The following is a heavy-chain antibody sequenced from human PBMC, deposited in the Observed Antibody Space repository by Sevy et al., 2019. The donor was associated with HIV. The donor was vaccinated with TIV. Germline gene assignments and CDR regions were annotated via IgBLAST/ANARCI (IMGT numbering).Heavy chain of an antibody. CDR2: ISAYNGNT. CDR3: ARYSAHFYDFWSGYYFWFDP. V-gene: IGHV1-18*01. D-gene: IGHD3-3*01. Sequence: ASVKVSCNASGYTFTSYGISWVRQAPGQGLEWMGWISAYNGNTNYAQKLQGRVTMTTDTSTSTAYMELRSLRSDDTAVYYCARYSAHFYDFWSGYYFWFDPWGQGTLVTVSS. CDR1: GYTFTSYG. J-gene: IGHJ5*02.